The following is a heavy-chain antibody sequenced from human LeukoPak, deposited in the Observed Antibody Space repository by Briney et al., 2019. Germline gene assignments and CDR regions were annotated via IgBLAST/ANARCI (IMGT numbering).Heavy chain of an antibody. CDR1: GGSLNGHY. CDR2: SGDRGGT. CDR3: ARDFDGGGEADY. Sequence: SETLSLTCAVYGGSLNGHYWSWIRQSPGKGLEWIGESGDRGGTKFNPSLKGRVTISADTSNNQFTLNLRSVTAADTAVYYCARDFDGGGEADYWGQGTLVTVSS. D-gene: IGHD3-16*01. V-gene: IGHV4-34*01. J-gene: IGHJ4*02.